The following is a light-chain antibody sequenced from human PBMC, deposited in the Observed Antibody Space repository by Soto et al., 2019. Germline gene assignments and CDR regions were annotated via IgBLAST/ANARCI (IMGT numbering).Light chain of an antibody. CDR2: DAS. Sequence: IQLTHSPSSLSSSLVYGVTITCRASQSISSWLAWYQQKPGKAPKFLIYDASNLESGVPSRFSGSGSGTEFTLTISSLQPDDFATYYCQQYSSYWTFGQGTKVDI. CDR1: QSISSW. CDR3: QQYSSYWT. J-gene: IGKJ1*01. V-gene: IGKV1-5*01.